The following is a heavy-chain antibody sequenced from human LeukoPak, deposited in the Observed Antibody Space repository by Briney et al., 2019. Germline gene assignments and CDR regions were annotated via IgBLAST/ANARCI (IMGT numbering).Heavy chain of an antibody. CDR3: ARGAIAAAGHTDFDY. CDR2: IYYSGST. V-gene: IGHV4-31*03. CDR1: GGSISSGGYY. D-gene: IGHD6-13*01. Sequence: SETLSLTCTVSGGSISSGGYYWRWIRQHPGKGLEWIGYIYYSGSTYYNPSLKSRVTISVDTSKNQFSLKLSSVTAADTAVYYCARGAIAAAGHTDFDYWGQGTLVTVSS. J-gene: IGHJ4*02.